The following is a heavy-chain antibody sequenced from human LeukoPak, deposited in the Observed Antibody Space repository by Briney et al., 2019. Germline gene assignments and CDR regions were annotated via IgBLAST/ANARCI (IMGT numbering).Heavy chain of an antibody. CDR1: GDCVSSNSAA. Sequence: SQTLSLTCAISGDCVSSNSAAWNWIRQSPLRGLEWLGRTYYRSKWFNDYAVSVKSRITINPDTSKNQFSLQLNSVTPEGTAVYYCARAIRSSNWYPVDSWGQGTLVTVSS. CDR3: ARAIRSSNWYPVDS. J-gene: IGHJ4*02. D-gene: IGHD6-13*01. CDR2: TYYRSKWFN. V-gene: IGHV6-1*01.